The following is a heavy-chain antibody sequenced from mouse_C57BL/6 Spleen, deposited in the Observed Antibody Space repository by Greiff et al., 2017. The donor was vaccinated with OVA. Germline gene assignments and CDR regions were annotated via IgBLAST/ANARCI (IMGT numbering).Heavy chain of an antibody. CDR3: ARLRGGYYAMDY. J-gene: IGHJ4*01. V-gene: IGHV5-17*01. CDR2: ISSGSSTI. CDR1: GFTFSDYG. D-gene: IGHD1-1*01. Sequence: EVHLVESGGGLVKPGGSLKLSCAASGFTFSDYGMHWVRQAPEKGLEWVAYISSGSSTIYYADTVKGRFTISRDNAKNTLFLQMTSLRSEDTAMYYCARLRGGYYAMDYWGQGTSVTVSS.